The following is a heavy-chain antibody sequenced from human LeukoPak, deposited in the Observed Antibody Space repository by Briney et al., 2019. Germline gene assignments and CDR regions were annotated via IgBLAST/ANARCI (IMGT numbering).Heavy chain of an antibody. D-gene: IGHD5-12*01. Sequence: GGSLRLSCGASGFTLSTYWMTWVRQAPGKGLEWVANIKEDGSEKNHVDSLKGRFTISRDNAKNSVYLQMNSLRAEDTAVHYCARGPSGYHNTGGQGTLVTVSS. J-gene: IGHJ4*02. CDR2: IKEDGSEK. CDR1: GFTLSTYW. V-gene: IGHV3-7*01. CDR3: ARGPSGYHNT.